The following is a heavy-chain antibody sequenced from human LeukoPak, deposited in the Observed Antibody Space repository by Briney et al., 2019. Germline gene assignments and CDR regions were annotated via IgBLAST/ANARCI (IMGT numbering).Heavy chain of an antibody. V-gene: IGHV4-39*07. D-gene: IGHD3-10*01. CDR1: GGSISSGDYY. Sequence: PSETLSLTCTVSGGSISSGDYYWSWIRQPPGKGLEWIGEIDHSGSANYNPSLKSRVTISVDTSKNQFSLQLNSVTAADTAVYYCARTLYYFNSGRFDPWGQGTLVTVSS. CDR3: ARTLYYFNSGRFDP. CDR2: IDHSGSA. J-gene: IGHJ5*02.